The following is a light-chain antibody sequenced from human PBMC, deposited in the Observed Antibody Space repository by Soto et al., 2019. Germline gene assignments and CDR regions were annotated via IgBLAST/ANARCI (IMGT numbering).Light chain of an antibody. V-gene: IGKV1-6*01. CDR3: LQDYNFPQT. Sequence: AIRMAQSPSSLSASVGDRVTITCRASQDIRDDLGWYQQKPGKAPKLLIYAASTLQSGGPSRFSGSGSGTEFTLTISSLQPEDFGTYYCLQDYNFPQTFGQGTKVEIK. CDR2: AAS. CDR1: QDIRDD. J-gene: IGKJ1*01.